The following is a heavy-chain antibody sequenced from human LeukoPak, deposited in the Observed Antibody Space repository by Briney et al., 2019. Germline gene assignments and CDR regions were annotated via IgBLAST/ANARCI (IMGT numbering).Heavy chain of an antibody. CDR3: ARDLGFSTFDN. J-gene: IGHJ4*02. D-gene: IGHD2/OR15-2a*01. Sequence: GGSLRLSCAASGFTFSFYWMSWVRQAPGKGLEWVANMNRDGSEINYVGSVRGRFTISRDNAKNSLYLQMNSLRAEDTAVYFCARDLGFSTFDNWGQGTLVTVSS. V-gene: IGHV3-7*01. CDR1: GFTFSFYW. CDR2: MNRDGSEI.